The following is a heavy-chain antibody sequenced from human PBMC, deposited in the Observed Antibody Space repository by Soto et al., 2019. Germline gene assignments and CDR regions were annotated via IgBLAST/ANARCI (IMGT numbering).Heavy chain of an antibody. CDR2: IYYSGST. D-gene: IGHD7-27*01. CDR1: GGSISSSSYY. V-gene: IGHV4-39*01. CDR3: ARHRDGE. J-gene: IGHJ4*02. Sequence: SETLSLTCTVSGGSISSSSYYWGWIRQPPGKGLEWIGSIYYSGSTYYNPSLKSRVTISVDTSKNQFSLKLSSVTAADTAVYYCARHRDGEWGQGTLVTVSS.